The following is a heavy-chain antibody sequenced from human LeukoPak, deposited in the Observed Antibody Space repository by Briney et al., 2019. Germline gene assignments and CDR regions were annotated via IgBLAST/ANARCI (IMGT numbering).Heavy chain of an antibody. Sequence: SQTLSLTCAISGDSVSSNNPAWDSIRQPPSCGLERLGRTYYRSKWYNDYAVSVKSRITINPDTSKNQFSLQLNSVTPEDTAVYYCARGPLGATRFDYWGQGTLVTVSS. CDR3: ARGPLGATRFDY. CDR2: TYYRSKWYN. V-gene: IGHV6-1*01. D-gene: IGHD1-26*01. CDR1: GDSVSSNNPA. J-gene: IGHJ4*02.